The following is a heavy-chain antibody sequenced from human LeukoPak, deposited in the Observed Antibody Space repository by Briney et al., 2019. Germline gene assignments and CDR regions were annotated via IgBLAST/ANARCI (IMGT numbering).Heavy chain of an antibody. CDR3: ARGTPDILPGYYKGWPDP. Sequence: SETLSLTCAVYGGSFSGYYWSWIRKPPGKGLDWIGEISHSGSTNYNPSLKSRVTISVDTSTNQFSLRLSSVTAADTAVYYCARGTPDILPGYYKGWPDPWGQGTLVTVSS. V-gene: IGHV4-34*01. CDR2: ISHSGST. CDR1: GGSFSGYY. D-gene: IGHD3-9*01. J-gene: IGHJ5*02.